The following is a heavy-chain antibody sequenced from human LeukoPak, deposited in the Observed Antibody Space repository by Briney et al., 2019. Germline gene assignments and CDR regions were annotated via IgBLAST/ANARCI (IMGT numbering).Heavy chain of an antibody. CDR2: IKQDGSEK. CDR1: GFTFSNFW. Sequence: PGGSLRLSCAASGFTFSNFWMSWVRQAPGKGLEWVANIKQDGSEKYYVDSVKGRFTISRDNSKNPLYLQMNSLRTEDTALYYCAKVYSYGLYYFDYWGQGTLVTVSS. CDR3: AKVYSYGLYYFDY. V-gene: IGHV3-7*05. D-gene: IGHD5-18*01. J-gene: IGHJ4*02.